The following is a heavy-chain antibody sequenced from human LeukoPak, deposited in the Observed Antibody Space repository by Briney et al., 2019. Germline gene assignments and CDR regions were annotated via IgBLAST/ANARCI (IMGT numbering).Heavy chain of an antibody. CDR3: ASPAAWRTTVTHNWFDP. CDR1: GFTFGNYW. D-gene: IGHD4-17*01. J-gene: IGHJ5*02. V-gene: IGHV3-21*01. CDR2: ISSSSSYI. Sequence: GGSLRLSCVGSGFTFGNYWMSWVRQAPGKGLEWVSSISSSSSYIYYADSVKGRFTISRDNAKNSLYLQMNSLRAEDTAVYYCASPAAWRTTVTHNWFDPWGQGTLVTVSS.